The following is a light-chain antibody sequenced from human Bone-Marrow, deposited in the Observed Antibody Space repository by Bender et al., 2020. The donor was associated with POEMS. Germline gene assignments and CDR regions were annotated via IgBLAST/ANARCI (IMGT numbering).Light chain of an antibody. CDR1: SSNIGTNP. V-gene: IGLV1-47*01. CDR3: AAWDDSLRGPL. Sequence: QSVLTQPPSASVTPGQRVTISCSGSSSNIGTNPVNWYRQLPGTAPKLLISKTSQRPSGVPDRFSGSKSGTSASLTISGLRSEDEADYYCAAWDDSLRGPLFGGGTKLTVL. J-gene: IGLJ3*02. CDR2: KTS.